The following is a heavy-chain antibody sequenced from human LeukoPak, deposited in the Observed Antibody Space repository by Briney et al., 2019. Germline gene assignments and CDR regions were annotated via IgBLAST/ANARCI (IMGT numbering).Heavy chain of an antibody. CDR1: GGSFSGYY. J-gene: IGHJ5*02. V-gene: IGHV4-34*01. D-gene: IGHD5-18*01. Sequence: PSETLSLTCAVYGGSFSGYYWSWIRQPPGKGLERIGEINHSGSTNYNPSLKSRVTISVDTSKNQFSLKLSSVTAADTAVYYCARALRIQGRRFDPWGQGTLVTVSS. CDR3: ARALRIQGRRFDP. CDR2: INHSGST.